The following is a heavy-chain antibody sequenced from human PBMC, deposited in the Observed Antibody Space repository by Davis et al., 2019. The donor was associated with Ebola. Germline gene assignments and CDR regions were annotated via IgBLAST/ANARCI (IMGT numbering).Heavy chain of an antibody. CDR2: INSDGSST. CDR3: TNTKSMIVNS. CDR1: GFTFDDYA. Sequence: GESLKISCAASGFTFDDYAMHWVRQAPGKGLVWVSRINSDGSSTSYADSVKGRFTISRDNSKNTLYLQMNSLRAEDTAVYYCTNTKSMIVNSWGQGTLVTVSS. V-gene: IGHV3-74*01. J-gene: IGHJ4*02. D-gene: IGHD3-22*01.